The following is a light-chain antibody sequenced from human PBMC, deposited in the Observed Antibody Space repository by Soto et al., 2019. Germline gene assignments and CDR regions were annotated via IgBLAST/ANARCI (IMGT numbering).Light chain of an antibody. CDR3: QQYNNWPRGT. J-gene: IGKJ4*01. V-gene: IGKV3-15*01. CDR2: GAS. Sequence: EIVMTQSPATLSVSPGERATLSCRASQRVSNNLAWYQQKPGQAPRLLIYGASTRATGIPARCSGSGSGTEFTLTISSLQSEDFAVYYCQQYNNWPRGTFGGGTKVEIK. CDR1: QRVSNN.